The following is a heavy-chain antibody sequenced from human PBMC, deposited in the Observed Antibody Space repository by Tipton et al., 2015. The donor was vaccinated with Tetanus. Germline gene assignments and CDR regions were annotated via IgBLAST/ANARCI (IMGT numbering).Heavy chain of an antibody. CDR3: ARGTWLYTSTYHRHWLDP. J-gene: IGHJ5*02. CDR2: IFYAGST. V-gene: IGHV4-59*12. Sequence: TLSLTCTVSGVSISSYYWSWIRQSPGKGLEWIGYIFYAGSTNSNPSLKSRVTISVDKAKNQFSLTLSSVTAADTAVYYCARGTWLYTSTYHRHWLDPWGQGTLVTVSS. CDR1: GVSISSYY. D-gene: IGHD6-13*01.